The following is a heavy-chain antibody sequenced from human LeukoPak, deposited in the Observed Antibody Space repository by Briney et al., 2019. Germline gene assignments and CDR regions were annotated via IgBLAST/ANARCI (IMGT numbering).Heavy chain of an antibody. V-gene: IGHV4-59*02. CDR3: ARGPYYSGSHSFDY. CDR2: VSYSGST. D-gene: IGHD1-26*01. CDR1: GGSVSSHY. Sequence: SETLSLTCTVSGGSVSSHYWSWIRQPPGKALEWIGYVSYSGSTNYNPSLKNRVTMSVDTSKNQFSLKLSSVTAADTAVYYCARGPYYSGSHSFDYWGQGTPVTVSS. J-gene: IGHJ4*02.